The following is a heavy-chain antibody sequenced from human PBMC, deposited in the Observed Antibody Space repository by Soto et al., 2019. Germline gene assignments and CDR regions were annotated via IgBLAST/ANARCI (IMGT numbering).Heavy chain of an antibody. D-gene: IGHD7-27*01. CDR3: ATENWVCFDY. V-gene: IGHV3-11*01. CDR2: ISESGSII. J-gene: IGHJ4*02. Sequence: PGGSLRLSCAASGFAFSGYYMSWIRQTPEKGLEWVSYISESGSIISYADSVKGRFTISRDNANSSLYLQMHSLRAEDTAVYYCATENWVCFDYWGQGNLVTVSS. CDR1: GFAFSGYY.